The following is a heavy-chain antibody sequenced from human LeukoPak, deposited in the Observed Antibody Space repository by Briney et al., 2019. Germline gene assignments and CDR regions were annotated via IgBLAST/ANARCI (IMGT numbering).Heavy chain of an antibody. CDR3: ARREDYGSGTMFDP. Sequence: LETLSLTCTVSGGSISSYYWSWIRQPPGKGLEWIGNIYYSGSTNYNPSLKSRVTISVDTSNNQFSLKLSSVTAADTAVYYCARREDYGSGTMFDPWGQGTLVTVSS. CDR1: GGSISSYY. D-gene: IGHD3-10*01. V-gene: IGHV4-59*12. CDR2: IYYSGST. J-gene: IGHJ5*02.